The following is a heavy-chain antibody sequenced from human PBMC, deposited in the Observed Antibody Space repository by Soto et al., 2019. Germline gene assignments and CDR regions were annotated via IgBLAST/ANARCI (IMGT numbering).Heavy chain of an antibody. CDR3: ARGGGQLPGYYFDS. CDR2: ISKSSSII. V-gene: IGHV3-48*01. J-gene: IGHJ4*02. D-gene: IGHD2-2*01. Sequence: EVHLVESGGGLVQPGGSLRLSCAPSGLDFSSYGMAWVRQAPGKGLEWVSFISKSSSIIYYADSVKGRFTISRDTAKNSLCLQMNSRGGEDTAVYCCARGGGQLPGYYFDSWGQGALVTVSS. CDR1: GLDFSSYG.